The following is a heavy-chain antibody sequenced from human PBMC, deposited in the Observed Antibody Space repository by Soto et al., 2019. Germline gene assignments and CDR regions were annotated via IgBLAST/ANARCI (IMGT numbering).Heavy chain of an antibody. Sequence: QVQLVESGGGVVQPGGSLRLSCAASGFSFSRFAIHWVRQAPGKGLEWVAVISKDGSVIYYADSVKGRFTISRDNSKSSLFLQVNSLTSEATAVYHCARSRSGAVPDSLGFWGQGTLVTVSS. V-gene: IGHV3-30-3*01. J-gene: IGHJ4*02. D-gene: IGHD3-10*01. CDR3: ARSRSGAVPDSLGF. CDR2: ISKDGSVI. CDR1: GFSFSRFA.